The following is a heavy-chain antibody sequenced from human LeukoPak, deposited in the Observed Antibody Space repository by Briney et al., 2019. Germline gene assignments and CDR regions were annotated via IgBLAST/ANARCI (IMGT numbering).Heavy chain of an antibody. Sequence: SVKVSCKASGGTFSSYAISWVRQAPGQGLEWMGGIIPIFGTANYAQKFQGRVTITTDESTSTAYMELSSLRSEDTAVYYCASDFEYNSSGFDYWGQGTLVTVSS. D-gene: IGHD6-6*01. CDR2: IIPIFGTA. CDR1: GGTFSSYA. V-gene: IGHV1-69*05. J-gene: IGHJ4*02. CDR3: ASDFEYNSSGFDY.